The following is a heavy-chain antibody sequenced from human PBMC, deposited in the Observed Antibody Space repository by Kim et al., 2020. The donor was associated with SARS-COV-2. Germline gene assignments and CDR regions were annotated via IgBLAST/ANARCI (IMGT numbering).Heavy chain of an antibody. Sequence: GGSLRLSCAASGFTFSSYDMHWVRQATGKGLEWVSTIGTAGDTYYPGSVKGRFTISRENAKNSLYLQMNSLRAGDTAVYYCARAPARIAVAGYYFYYGMDVLGQGTTVTVSS. V-gene: IGHV3-13*01. CDR1: GFTFSSYD. CDR3: ARAPARIAVAGYYFYYGMDV. J-gene: IGHJ6*02. CDR2: IGTAGDT. D-gene: IGHD6-19*01.